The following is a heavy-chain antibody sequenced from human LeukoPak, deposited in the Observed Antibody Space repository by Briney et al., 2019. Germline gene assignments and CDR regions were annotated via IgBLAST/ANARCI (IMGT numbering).Heavy chain of an antibody. V-gene: IGHV4-38-2*02. CDR2: IYHSGST. Sequence: SETLSLTCTVSGYSISSGYYWGWIRQPPGKGLEWIGSIYHSGSTYYNPSLKSRVTISVDTSKNQFSLKLSSVTAVDTAVYYCARAGAVGAKFHYYYMDVWGKGTTVTVSS. CDR1: GYSISSGYY. D-gene: IGHD1-26*01. J-gene: IGHJ6*03. CDR3: ARAGAVGAKFHYYYMDV.